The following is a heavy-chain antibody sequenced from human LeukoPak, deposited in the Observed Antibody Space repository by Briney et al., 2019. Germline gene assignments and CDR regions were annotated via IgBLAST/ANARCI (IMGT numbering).Heavy chain of an antibody. Sequence: ASVKVSCKTSGYTFITYGINWVRQAPGQGLEWMGWISTYNGDTNYAQKLQGRVTMTTDTSTSTAYMELRSLRSDDTAVYYCARRYGSGSSGTFDYWGQGTLVTVSS. V-gene: IGHV1-18*01. CDR1: GYTFITYG. CDR3: ARRYGSGSSGTFDY. J-gene: IGHJ4*02. D-gene: IGHD3-10*01. CDR2: ISTYNGDT.